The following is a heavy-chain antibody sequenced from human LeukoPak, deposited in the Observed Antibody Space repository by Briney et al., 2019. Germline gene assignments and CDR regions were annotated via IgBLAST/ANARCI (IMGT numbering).Heavy chain of an antibody. Sequence: PSETLSLTCTVSGGSISSYYWSWIRQPLGKGLEWVGYIYYSGSTNYNPSLKSRVTISVDTSKNQFSLKLSSVTAADTAVYYCARDFSSTWYYFDYWGQGTLVTVSS. CDR3: ARDFSSTWYYFDY. J-gene: IGHJ4*02. V-gene: IGHV4-59*01. CDR1: GGSISSYY. D-gene: IGHD6-13*01. CDR2: IYYSGST.